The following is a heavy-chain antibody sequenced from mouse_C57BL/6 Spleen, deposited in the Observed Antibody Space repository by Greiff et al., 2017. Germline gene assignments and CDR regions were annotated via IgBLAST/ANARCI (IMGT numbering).Heavy chain of an antibody. CDR3: ARRYDYDGDYFDY. Sequence: VQLQESGAELVKPGASVKISCKASGYAFSSYWMNWVKQRPGKGLEWIGQIYPGDGDTNYNGKFKGKATLTADKSSSTAYKQLSSLTSEDSAVYFCARRYDYDGDYFDYWGQGTTLTVSS. CDR2: IYPGDGDT. V-gene: IGHV1-80*01. D-gene: IGHD2-4*01. J-gene: IGHJ2*01. CDR1: GYAFSSYW.